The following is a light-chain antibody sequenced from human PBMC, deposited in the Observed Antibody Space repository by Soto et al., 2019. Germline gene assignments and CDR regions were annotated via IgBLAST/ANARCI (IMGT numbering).Light chain of an antibody. J-gene: IGKJ1*01. V-gene: IGKV1-5*01. Sequence: DIQMTQSPSTLSASVGDRVTITCRASHSISNWLAWYQRKPGKAPKLLIYDASSLESGVPSSFSGSGSGTEFTLTISSLQPDDFATYYCQQYNSYSKTFGQGTKVDIK. CDR2: DAS. CDR1: HSISNW. CDR3: QQYNSYSKT.